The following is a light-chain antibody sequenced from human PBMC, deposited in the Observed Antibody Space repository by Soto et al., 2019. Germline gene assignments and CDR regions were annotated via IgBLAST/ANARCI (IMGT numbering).Light chain of an antibody. CDR2: ETS. CDR3: QQYGNGNSPRYS. CDR1: QSVSSNY. J-gene: IGKJ2*03. Sequence: EIVLTQSPGTLSLSLGERATLSCRASQSVSSNYLAWYQQKPGQAPRLLIYETSSRATGIPDRFSGSGSGTVFTLSISRLEPEDFAVYYCQQYGNGNSPRYSFGQGTRLESK. V-gene: IGKV3-20*01.